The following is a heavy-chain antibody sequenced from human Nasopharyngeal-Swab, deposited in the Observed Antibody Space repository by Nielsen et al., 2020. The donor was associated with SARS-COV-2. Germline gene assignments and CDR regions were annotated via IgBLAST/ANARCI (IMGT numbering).Heavy chain of an antibody. CDR3: ANRRGSSWHPYCFDF. D-gene: IGHD6-13*01. V-gene: IGHV3-23*01. CDR2: ISGSGGNT. CDR1: GFTFSSSD. Sequence: LSLTGATSGFTFSSSDMTWVRQAPGKGLEWVSTISGSGGNTNYADSVKGRFTISRDNSENTLYLQMNSLRAEDTAIYYCANRRGSSWHPYCFDFWGQGTLVTVSS. J-gene: IGHJ4*02.